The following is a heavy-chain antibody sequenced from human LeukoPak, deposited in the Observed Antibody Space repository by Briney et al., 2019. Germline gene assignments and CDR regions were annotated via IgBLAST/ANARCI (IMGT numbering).Heavy chain of an antibody. V-gene: IGHV3-11*01. D-gene: IGHD3-10*01. CDR3: ARDYNC. CDR1: GFIFTDYY. Sequence: GGSLGLSCSASGFIFTDYYMSWLRQAPGKGLEWVSYISPSGTVIYNGDSVKGRFTISRDNAKKSLYLQMNSLRAEDTAVYYCARDYNCWGQGILVTVSS. CDR2: ISPSGTVI. J-gene: IGHJ4*02.